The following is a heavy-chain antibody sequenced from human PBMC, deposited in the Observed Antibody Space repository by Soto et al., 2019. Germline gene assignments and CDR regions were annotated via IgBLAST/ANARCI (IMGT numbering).Heavy chain of an antibody. CDR2: INHSGST. CDR3: ARASSFYGDYRENYFDY. D-gene: IGHD4-17*01. Sequence: SETLSLTCAVYGGSFSGYYWSWIRQPPGKGLEWIGEINHSGSTNYNPSPKSRVTISVDTSKNQFSLKLSSVTAADTAVYYCARASSFYGDYRENYFDYWGQGTPVTVSS. CDR1: GGSFSGYY. J-gene: IGHJ4*02. V-gene: IGHV4-34*01.